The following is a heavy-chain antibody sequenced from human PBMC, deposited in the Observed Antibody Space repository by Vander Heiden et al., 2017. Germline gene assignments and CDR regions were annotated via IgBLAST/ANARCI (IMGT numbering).Heavy chain of an antibody. J-gene: IGHJ4*02. CDR3: AKARQLDRGYFDY. D-gene: IGHD1-1*01. Sequence: NWVRQAPGKGLEWVSSISGSGGGTYYADSVRGRFTISRDNSRNTLFLQMNSLRAEDMGVYYCAKARQLDRGYFDYWGQGTLVTVSS. V-gene: IGHV3-23*01. CDR2: ISGSGGGT.